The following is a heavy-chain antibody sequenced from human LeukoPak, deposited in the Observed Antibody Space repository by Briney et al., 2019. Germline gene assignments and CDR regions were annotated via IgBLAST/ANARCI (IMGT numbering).Heavy chain of an antibody. CDR3: AIIGTDGSDPDY. J-gene: IGHJ4*02. Sequence: ASLMGSCEASGDTFTSYYMYSVRQAPGQGLEWMGLINPSGGSTSYAQKFQGRVTMTRDMSTSTVYMELSSLRSEDTAVYYCAIIGTDGSDPDYWGQGTLVTVSS. D-gene: IGHD1-26*01. V-gene: IGHV1-46*01. CDR1: GDTFTSYY. CDR2: INPSGGST.